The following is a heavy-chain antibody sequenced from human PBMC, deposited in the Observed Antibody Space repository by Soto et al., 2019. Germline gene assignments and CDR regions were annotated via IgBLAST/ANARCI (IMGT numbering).Heavy chain of an antibody. CDR1: GFTFSSYG. Sequence: GGSLRLSCAASGFTFSSYGMHWVRQAPGKGLEWVAVISYDGSNKYYADSVKGRFTISRDNSKNTLYLQMNSLRAEDTAVYYCAKDPQCGGSCWYFDYWGQGTLVTVSS. CDR2: ISYDGSNK. D-gene: IGHD2-15*01. CDR3: AKDPQCGGSCWYFDY. V-gene: IGHV3-30*18. J-gene: IGHJ4*02.